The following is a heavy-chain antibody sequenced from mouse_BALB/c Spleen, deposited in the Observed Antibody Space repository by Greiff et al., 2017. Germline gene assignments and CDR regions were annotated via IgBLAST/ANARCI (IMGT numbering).Heavy chain of an antibody. CDR3: TRGTRIWYFDV. CDR1: GYSFTDYE. V-gene: IGHV1-15*01. D-gene: IGHD1-3*01. CDR2: IDPETGGT. Sequence: VQLQQSGAELVRPGASVSLSCKASGYSFTDYEMHWVKQTPVHGLEWIGAIDPETGGTAYNQKFKGKATLTADKSSSTASMVLRSLTSEDSAVYYCTRGTRIWYFDVWGEGTTVTVSS. J-gene: IGHJ1*01.